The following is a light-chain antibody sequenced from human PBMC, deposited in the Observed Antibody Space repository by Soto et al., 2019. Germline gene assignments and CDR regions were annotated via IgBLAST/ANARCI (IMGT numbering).Light chain of an antibody. V-gene: IGLV2-14*01. J-gene: IGLJ1*01. CDR1: SSDVGGYNY. Sequence: QPASVSGSPGQSFTISCTGTSSDVGGYNYVSWFQQHPGKAPKLMIYEVSYRPSGVSNRFSGSKSGSTASLTISGLQAEDEADYYCSSYRSSNTYVFGSGTKVTVL. CDR2: EVS. CDR3: SSYRSSNTYV.